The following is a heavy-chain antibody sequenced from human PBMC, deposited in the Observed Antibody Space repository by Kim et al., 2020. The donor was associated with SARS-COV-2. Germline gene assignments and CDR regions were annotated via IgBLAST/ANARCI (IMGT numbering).Heavy chain of an antibody. CDR2: IYYSGTT. CDR1: DDSIFSGTYY. J-gene: IGHJ4*02. D-gene: IGHD1-1*01. V-gene: IGHV4-31*03. Sequence: SETLSLTCTVSDDSIFSGTYYWSWIRQHPGKGLEFIGYIYYSGTTYYNPSLKSRLTMSLDRSKKQFSLKLASVSAADTAVYYCASGATGSPYYLDFWGQGTLVTVSS. CDR3: ASGATGSPYYLDF.